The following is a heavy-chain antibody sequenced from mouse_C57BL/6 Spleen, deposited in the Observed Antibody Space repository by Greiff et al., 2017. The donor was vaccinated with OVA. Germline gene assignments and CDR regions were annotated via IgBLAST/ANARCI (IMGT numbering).Heavy chain of an antibody. Sequence: QVHVKQSGAELVRPGTSVKVSCKASGYAFTNYLIEWVKQRPGQGLEWIGVINPGSGGTNYNEKFKGKATLTAAKSSITAYRQLSSLTSEDSAVYCCARGDYSNYYFDYWGQGTTLTVSA. V-gene: IGHV1-54*01. D-gene: IGHD2-5*01. J-gene: IGHJ2*01. CDR3: ARGDYSNYYFDY. CDR2: INPGSGGT. CDR1: GYAFTNYL.